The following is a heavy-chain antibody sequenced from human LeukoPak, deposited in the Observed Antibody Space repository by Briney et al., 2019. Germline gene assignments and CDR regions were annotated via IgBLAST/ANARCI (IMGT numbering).Heavy chain of an antibody. CDR3: ARDRISINALDM. D-gene: IGHD1-14*01. Sequence: PSETLSLTCTVSGASISGHYLTWLRQPPGKGLEWIGCISHIGSTNYNPSLKSRVTISVVTSKNQFSLTLTSVTAADTAFYYCARDRISINALDMWGQGTMVTVSS. J-gene: IGHJ3*02. CDR2: ISHIGST. V-gene: IGHV4-59*11. CDR1: GASISGHY.